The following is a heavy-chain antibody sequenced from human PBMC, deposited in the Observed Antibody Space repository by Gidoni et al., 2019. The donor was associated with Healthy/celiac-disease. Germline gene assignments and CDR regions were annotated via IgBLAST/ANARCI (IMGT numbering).Heavy chain of an antibody. J-gene: IGHJ4*02. V-gene: IGHV4-39*01. CDR3: ARHRIEVGFLGVVITSYFDY. Sequence: QLQLQESGPGLVKPSETLSLTCTVSGGSISSSSYYWGWLRQPPGKGLEWIGSIYYSGSTYYNPSLKSRVTISVDTSKNQFSLKLSSVTAADTAVYYCARHRIEVGFLGVVITSYFDYWGQGTLVTVSS. CDR2: IYYSGST. CDR1: GGSISSSSYY. D-gene: IGHD3-3*01.